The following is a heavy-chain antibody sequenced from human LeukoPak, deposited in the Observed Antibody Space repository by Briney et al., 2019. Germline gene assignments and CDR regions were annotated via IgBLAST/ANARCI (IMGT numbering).Heavy chain of an antibody. D-gene: IGHD2-8*02. J-gene: IGHJ5*02. CDR1: GFTFSTFA. CDR3: ATYRQVLLPFGS. CDR2: IFPSGGEI. V-gene: IGHV3-23*01. Sequence: GGSLRLSCAASGFTFSTFAMIWVRQPPGKGLEWVSSIFPSGGEIHYADSVRGRFTISRDNSKSTLSLQMNGLRAEDTAIYYCATYRQVLLPFGSWGQGTLVTVSS.